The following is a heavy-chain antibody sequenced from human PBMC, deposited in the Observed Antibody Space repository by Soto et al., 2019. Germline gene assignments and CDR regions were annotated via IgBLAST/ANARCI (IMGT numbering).Heavy chain of an antibody. J-gene: IGHJ6*02. D-gene: IGHD2-15*01. CDR2: ISAYNGNT. CDR3: ARDGIVVVVAATPESMDV. CDR1: GYTFTSYG. V-gene: IGHV1-18*01. Sequence: GASVKVSCKASGYTFTSYGISWVRQAPGQGLEWMGWISAYNGNTNYAQKLQGRVTMTTDTSTSTAYMELRSLRSDDTAVYYCARDGIVVVVAATPESMDVWGQGTTVTVSS.